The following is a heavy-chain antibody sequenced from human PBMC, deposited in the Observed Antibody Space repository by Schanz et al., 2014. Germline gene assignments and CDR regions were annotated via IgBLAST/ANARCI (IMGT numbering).Heavy chain of an antibody. Sequence: QVLLQESGPVLVKPSETLSLTCTVSGGSISSGVHYWSWIRQPAGKALEWVARVFPNGITNYNPSLKSRATISLDTPNTQFSRALTSRTAADTAVYYCARDTTWRLDLWGRGTLVTVSS. D-gene: IGHD1-1*01. V-gene: IGHV4-61*02. CDR2: VFPNGIT. CDR1: GGSISSGVHY. CDR3: ARDTTWRLDL. J-gene: IGHJ2*01.